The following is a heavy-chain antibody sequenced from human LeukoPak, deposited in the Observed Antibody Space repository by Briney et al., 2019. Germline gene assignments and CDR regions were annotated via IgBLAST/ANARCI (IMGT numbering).Heavy chain of an antibody. V-gene: IGHV3-53*04. Sequence: PGGSLRLSCAASGFTVSNNYMIWLRPAPGKALEWVAIIYSGGSPYYADSVKGRFNISRHNSKNTLYLQMNSLRPEDTAVYYCARELQQQLGWFDPWGQGTLVTVSS. J-gene: IGHJ5*02. D-gene: IGHD6-13*01. CDR3: ARELQQQLGWFDP. CDR1: GFTVSNNY. CDR2: IYSGGSP.